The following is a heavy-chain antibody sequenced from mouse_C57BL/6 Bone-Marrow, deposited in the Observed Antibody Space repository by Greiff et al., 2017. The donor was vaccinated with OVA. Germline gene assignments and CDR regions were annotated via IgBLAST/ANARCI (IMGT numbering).Heavy chain of an antibody. J-gene: IGHJ4*01. CDR3: ARKGTYESNYVGTYYAMDY. D-gene: IGHD2-5*01. CDR2: IPPNSGST. V-gene: IGHV1-64*01. Sequence: QVQLKQPGAELVKPGASVKLSCKASGYTFTSYWMHWVKQRPGQGLEWLGMIPPNSGSTNYNEKFKSKATLTVDKSSSTAYMQLSSLTSEDSAVYYCARKGTYESNYVGTYYAMDYWGQGTSVTVSS. CDR1: GYTFTSYW.